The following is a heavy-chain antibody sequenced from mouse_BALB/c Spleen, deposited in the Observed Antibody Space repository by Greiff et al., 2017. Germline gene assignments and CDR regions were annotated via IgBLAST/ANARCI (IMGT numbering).Heavy chain of an antibody. CDR1: GYTFTDYN. Sequence: VQLQQSGPELVKPGASVKISCKASGYTFTDYNMHWVKQSHGKSLEWIGYIYPYNGGTGYNQKFKSKATFTVDNSSSTAYMELRSLTSEDSAVYYCARASGTGGFAYWGQGTLVTVSA. V-gene: IGHV1S29*02. CDR2: IYPYNGGT. J-gene: IGHJ3*01. CDR3: ARASGTGGFAY. D-gene: IGHD4-1*01.